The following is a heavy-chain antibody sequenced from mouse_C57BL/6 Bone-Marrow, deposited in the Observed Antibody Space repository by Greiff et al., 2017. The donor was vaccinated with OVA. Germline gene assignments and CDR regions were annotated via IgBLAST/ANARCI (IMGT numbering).Heavy chain of an antibody. CDR3: ARSIYYDYDWFAY. V-gene: IGHV2-2*01. Sequence: VKLQQSGPGLVQPSQSLSITCTVSGFSLTRYGVHWVRQSPGKGLEWLGVIWSGGSTDYNAAFISRLSISKDNSKSQVFFKMNSLQADDTAIYYCARSIYYDYDWFAYWGQGTLVTVSA. J-gene: IGHJ3*01. CDR2: IWSGGST. D-gene: IGHD2-4*01. CDR1: GFSLTRYG.